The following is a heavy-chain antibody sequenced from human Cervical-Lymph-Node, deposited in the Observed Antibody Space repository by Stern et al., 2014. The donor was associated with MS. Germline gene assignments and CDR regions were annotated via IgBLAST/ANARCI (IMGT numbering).Heavy chain of an antibody. CDR2: IYYNGNT. V-gene: IGHV4-31*03. CDR3: ARSYELRSGSYYGPTDY. CDR1: SGSISSGGYY. J-gene: IGHJ4*02. D-gene: IGHD3-10*01. Sequence: QDQLVESGPGLVKPSQTLSLTCTVSSGSISSGGYYWNWIRQHPGEGLVWIGSIYYNGNTFYSPSLKSRVSMSIDTSENQFSLNLNSVTAADTAVYYCARSYELRSGSYYGPTDYWGQGTLVTVSS.